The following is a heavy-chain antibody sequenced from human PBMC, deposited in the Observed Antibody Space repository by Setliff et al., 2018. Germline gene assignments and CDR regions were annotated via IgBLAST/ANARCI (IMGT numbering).Heavy chain of an antibody. Sequence: QTGGSLRLSCAASGFTFSSYSMNWVRQAPGKGLEWLSYISSSSTTIYYADSVKGRFTVSRDNAKNSLYLQMNSLRAEDTAVYYCARAPSSSSASWFDPWGQGTLVTVSS. CDR1: GFTFSSYS. V-gene: IGHV3-48*01. J-gene: IGHJ5*02. CDR2: ISSSSTTI. D-gene: IGHD6-6*01. CDR3: ARAPSSSSASWFDP.